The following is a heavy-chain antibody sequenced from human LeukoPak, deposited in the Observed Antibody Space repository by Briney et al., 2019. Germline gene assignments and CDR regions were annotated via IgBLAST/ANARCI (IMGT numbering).Heavy chain of an antibody. J-gene: IGHJ1*01. CDR1: GFSFSDYD. CDR2: ISVRSSHV. V-gene: IGHV3-21*01. D-gene: IGHD6-25*01. Sequence: GGSVRLSCSASGFSFSDYDMNWVRQAPGKGLEWVSAISVRSSHVYYGESVKGRFTISRDNAKNSLYLQLDSLGVEDTAVYYCGRAFPPLRTSAAGDLWGQGTLVTVSS. CDR3: GRAFPPLRTSAAGDL.